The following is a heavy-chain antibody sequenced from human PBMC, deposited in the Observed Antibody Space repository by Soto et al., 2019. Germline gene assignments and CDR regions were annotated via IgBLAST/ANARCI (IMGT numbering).Heavy chain of an antibody. V-gene: IGHV1-18*04. CDR1: SYTFTSYG. CDR3: ARVHQAYCGGDCYSSTDY. D-gene: IGHD2-21*02. Sequence: GASVKVSCKASSYTFTSYGISWVRQAPGQGLEWMGWISAYNGNTNYAQKLQGRVTMTTDTSTSTAYMELRSLRSDDTAVYYCARVHQAYCGGDCYSSTDYWGQGTLVTVSS. CDR2: ISAYNGNT. J-gene: IGHJ4*02.